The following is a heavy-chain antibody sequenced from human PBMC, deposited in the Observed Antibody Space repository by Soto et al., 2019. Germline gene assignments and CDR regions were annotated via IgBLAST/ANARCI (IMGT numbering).Heavy chain of an antibody. D-gene: IGHD3-10*01. CDR2: IWYDGSNK. CDR1: GFTFSSYG. V-gene: IGHV3-33*01. CDR3: ARGLYYYGSGPPGRDCDY. J-gene: IGHJ4*02. Sequence: QVQLVESGGGVVQSGRSLRLSCAASGFTFSSYGMHWVRQAPGKGLEWVAVIWYDGSNKYYADSVKGRFTISRDNSKNTRYVQMSSLRAEDTAVYYCARGLYYYGSGPPGRDCDYWGQGTLVTVSS.